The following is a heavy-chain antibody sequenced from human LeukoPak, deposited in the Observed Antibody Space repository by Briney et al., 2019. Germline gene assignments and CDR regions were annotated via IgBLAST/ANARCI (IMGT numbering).Heavy chain of an antibody. J-gene: IGHJ4*02. Sequence: GGSLRLSCADSGFTFSSYAMSWVRQAPGKGLEWVSAISGSGGSTYYADSVKGRFTISRDNSKSTLYLQMNSLRAEDTAVYYCAKATDYYDSSGYCDYWGQGTLVTVSS. CDR3: AKATDYYDSSGYCDY. CDR1: GFTFSSYA. CDR2: ISGSGGST. V-gene: IGHV3-23*01. D-gene: IGHD3-22*01.